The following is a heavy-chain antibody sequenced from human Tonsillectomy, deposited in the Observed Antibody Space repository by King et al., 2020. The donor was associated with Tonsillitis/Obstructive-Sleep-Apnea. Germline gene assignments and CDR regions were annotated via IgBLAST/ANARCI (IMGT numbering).Heavy chain of an antibody. J-gene: IGHJ4*02. V-gene: IGHV4-34*01. Sequence: VQLQQWGAGLLKPSETLSLICDVYNGSFSGYYWSWIRQPPGKGLEWIGEINHSGSTNYNPSLKSRVTISVDTSKNQFSLKLISVPAADTAVYYCARGRYCSGASCPFYDDWGQGTLVTVSS. D-gene: IGHD2-15*01. CDR3: ARGRYCSGASCPFYDD. CDR1: NGSFSGYY. CDR2: INHSGST.